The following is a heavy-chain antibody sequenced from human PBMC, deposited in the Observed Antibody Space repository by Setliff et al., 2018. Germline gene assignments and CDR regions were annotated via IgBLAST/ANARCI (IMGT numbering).Heavy chain of an antibody. CDR2: MWSDGTKK. D-gene: IGHD3-9*01. J-gene: IGHJ4*02. CDR3: ARDIDTTSHYGMFDY. CDR1: GFIFRNYG. Sequence: GESLKISCAASGFIFRNYGIHWVRQTPGKGLEWVAVMWSDGTKKYYADSVKGRFTVSRXXSRNTVFLDMNSLRAEDTAVYHCARDIDTTSHYGMFDYWGQGALVTVSS. V-gene: IGHV3-33*08.